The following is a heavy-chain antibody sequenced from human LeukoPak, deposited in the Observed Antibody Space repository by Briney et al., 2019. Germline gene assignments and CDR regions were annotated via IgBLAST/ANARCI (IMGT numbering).Heavy chain of an antibody. J-gene: IGHJ4*02. CDR1: GFSVSDYS. CDR3: ARFGILAPFDC. CDR2: MSGRGST. D-gene: IGHD6-6*01. V-gene: IGHV3-11*03. Sequence: GSLRLSCAASGFSVSDYSISWIRQSPGKGPEWISYVMSGRGSTNYADSVKGRFTISRDNSKNMLYLQMNSLRGEDTAVYYCARFGILAPFDCWGQGTLVTVSS.